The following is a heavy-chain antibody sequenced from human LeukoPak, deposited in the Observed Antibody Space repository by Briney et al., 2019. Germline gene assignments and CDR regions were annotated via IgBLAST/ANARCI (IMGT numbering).Heavy chain of an antibody. D-gene: IGHD6-13*01. CDR3: ARIAMEQLVSDY. CDR1: GYTFTSYG. V-gene: IGHV1-18*01. Sequence: ASVKVSCKASGYTFTSYGISWVRQAPGQGLEWMGWISAYNGSTNYAQKLQGRVTMTTDTSTSTAYMELRSLRSDDTAVYYCARIAMEQLVSDYWGQGTLVTVSS. J-gene: IGHJ4*02. CDR2: ISAYNGST.